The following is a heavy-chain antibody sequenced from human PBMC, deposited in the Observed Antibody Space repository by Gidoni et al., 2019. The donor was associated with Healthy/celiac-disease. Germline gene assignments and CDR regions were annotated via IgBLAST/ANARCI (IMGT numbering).Heavy chain of an antibody. CDR1: GGAVSGYY. Sequence: QVQLQQWGAGLLKRSETLSLTGAVWGGAVSGYYWSWIRQPPWSGLEWIGEINHSGSTNYNPSLKSRVTISVDTSKNQFSLKLSSVTAADTAVYYCARGPNYYGSGSYPPWGQGTLVTVSS. D-gene: IGHD3-10*01. CDR3: ARGPNYYGSGSYPP. J-gene: IGHJ5*02. CDR2: INHSGST. V-gene: IGHV4-34*01.